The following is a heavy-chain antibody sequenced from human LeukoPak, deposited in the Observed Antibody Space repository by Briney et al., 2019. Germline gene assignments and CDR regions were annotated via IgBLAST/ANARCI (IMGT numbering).Heavy chain of an antibody. Sequence: SETLSLTCTVSGGSISSSSYYWGWVRQPPGKGLEWIGSIYYSGSTYYNPSLKSRVTISVDTSKNQFSLKLSSVTAADTAVYYCARDNSYGEENWFDPWGQGTLVTVSS. CDR2: IYYSGST. CDR1: GGSISSSSYY. D-gene: IGHD5-18*01. CDR3: ARDNSYGEENWFDP. V-gene: IGHV4-39*07. J-gene: IGHJ5*02.